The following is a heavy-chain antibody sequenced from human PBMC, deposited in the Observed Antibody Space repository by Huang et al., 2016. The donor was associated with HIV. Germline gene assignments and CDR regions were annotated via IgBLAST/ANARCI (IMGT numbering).Heavy chain of an antibody. J-gene: IGHJ3*02. V-gene: IGHV3-21*01. Sequence: EVQLVESGGGLVKPGGSLRLSCAASEFSFSSYGVNWVRQAPGKGMEWVSSIASGSKYKDYSESVKGRFTISRDNAKNSLYLQMNSLRADDTAIYYCAKDRYCLDGSCYLDGFDMWGQGTMVTVSS. CDR2: IASGSKYK. CDR3: AKDRYCLDGSCYLDGFDM. D-gene: IGHD1-26*01. CDR1: EFSFSSYG.